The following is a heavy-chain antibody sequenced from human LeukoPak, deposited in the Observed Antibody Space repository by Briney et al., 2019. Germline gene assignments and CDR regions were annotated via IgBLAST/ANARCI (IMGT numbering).Heavy chain of an antibody. D-gene: IGHD3/OR15-3a*01. CDR2: INHSGST. Sequence: PSETLSLTCAVYGGSFSGYYWSWIRQPPGKGLEWIGEINHSGSTNYNPSLKIRVTISVDTSKNQFSLKLSSVTAADTAVYYCARVDWSAVYYYYGMDVWGQGTTVTVSS. CDR1: GGSFSGYY. V-gene: IGHV4-34*01. CDR3: ARVDWSAVYYYYGMDV. J-gene: IGHJ6*02.